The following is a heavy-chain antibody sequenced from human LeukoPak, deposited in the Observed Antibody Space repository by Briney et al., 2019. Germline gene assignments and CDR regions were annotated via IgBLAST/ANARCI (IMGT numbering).Heavy chain of an antibody. CDR3: AKYYYGSGNSYAMDV. J-gene: IGHJ6*02. CDR1: GLTFSSHA. V-gene: IGHV3-23*01. CDR2: LDGGGGDT. D-gene: IGHD3-10*01. Sequence: GGSLRLSCEASGLTFSSHAMNWVRQAPGKGLEWVSALDGGGGDTYYADPVKGRFTISRDNTRSTLNMQMNSLRAKDTAVYYCAKYYYGSGNSYAMDVWGQGTTVSVSS.